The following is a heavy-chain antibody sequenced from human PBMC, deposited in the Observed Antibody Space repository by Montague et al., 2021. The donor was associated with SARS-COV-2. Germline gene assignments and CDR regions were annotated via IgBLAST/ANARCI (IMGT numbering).Heavy chain of an antibody. Sequence: PALVKPTQTLTLTCTFSGVSLSTSGMCVSWIRQPPGKALEWLARIDWDDDKYYSTSLKTRPTIAKDTSKNQVVLTMTNMDPVDTATYYCALETPMVTFLAWGQGTLVTVSS. V-gene: IGHV2-70*11. CDR3: ALETPMVTFLA. J-gene: IGHJ5*02. CDR1: GVSLSTSGMC. D-gene: IGHD5-18*01. CDR2: IDWDDDK.